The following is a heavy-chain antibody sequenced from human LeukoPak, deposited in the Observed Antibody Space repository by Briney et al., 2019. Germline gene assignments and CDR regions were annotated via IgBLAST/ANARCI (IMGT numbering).Heavy chain of an antibody. V-gene: IGHV3-23*01. CDR3: AKSSRVDSSGYYRDYFDY. CDR2: ISGSGGST. Sequence: PGGSLRLSCAASGFTFSSYAVSWVRQAPGKGLEWVSAISGSGGSTYYADPVKGRFTISRDNSKNTLYLQMNSLRAEDTAVYYCAKSSRVDSSGYYRDYFDYWGQGTLVTVSS. J-gene: IGHJ4*02. CDR1: GFTFSSYA. D-gene: IGHD3-22*01.